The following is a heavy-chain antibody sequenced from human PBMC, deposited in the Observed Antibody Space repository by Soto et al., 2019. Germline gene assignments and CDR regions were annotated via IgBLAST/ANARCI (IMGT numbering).Heavy chain of an antibody. CDR3: VTGGGYDSFDF. CDR1: GVTMGYGAYS. J-gene: IGHJ4*02. Sequence: PSETLSLTCSVSGVTMGYGAYSWNWIRTSPGKGLEWLGFISHLEKTYYNPSFGSRLSLSIDRTRNQFFLSLCSMTAADKAVYYCVTGGGYDSFDFWGQGIQVTVSS. CDR2: ISHLEKT. V-gene: IGHV4-30-2*06. D-gene: IGHD2-15*01.